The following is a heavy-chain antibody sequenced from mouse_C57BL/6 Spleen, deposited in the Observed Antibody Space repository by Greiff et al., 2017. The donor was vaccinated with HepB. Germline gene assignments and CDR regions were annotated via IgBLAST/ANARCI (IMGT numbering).Heavy chain of an antibody. CDR3: TRDQGRLRRNYFDY. J-gene: IGHJ2*01. CDR1: GFTFSSYA. Sequence: EVQLVESGEGLVKPGGSLKLSCAASGFTFSSYAMSWVRQTPEKRLEWVAYISSGGDYIYYADTVKGRFTISRDNARNTLYLQMSTLRSEDTAMYYCTRDQGRLRRNYFDYWGQGTTLTVSS. D-gene: IGHD2-2*01. V-gene: IGHV5-9-1*02. CDR2: ISSGGDYI.